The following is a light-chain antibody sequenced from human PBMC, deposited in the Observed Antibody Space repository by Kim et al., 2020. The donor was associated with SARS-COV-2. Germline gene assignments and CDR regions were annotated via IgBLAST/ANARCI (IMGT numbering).Light chain of an antibody. J-gene: IGKJ4*01. CDR3: QQYDKWPLT. V-gene: IGKV3D-15*01. CDR2: DAS. CDR1: QSVGSD. Sequence: VSPGEGATLSCRASQSVGSDLAWYHQQPGRAPRLLIFDASIRATGIPARFSGSGSGTEFTLTISSLQSEDFAVYYCQQYDKWPLTFGGGTKVDIK.